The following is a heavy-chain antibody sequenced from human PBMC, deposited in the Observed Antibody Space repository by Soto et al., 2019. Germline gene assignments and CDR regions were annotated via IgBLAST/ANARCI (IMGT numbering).Heavy chain of an antibody. D-gene: IGHD1-26*01. Sequence: VQLLESGGGLVQPGGSLRLSCAASGFTFSSYGMSWVRQAPGKGLAWVSSITGSGGGAYYTDSVKGRFTISRDNSKNTLYLQMNTLRADDTALYYCAGGGASANYAFDIWGQGTLVTVSS. J-gene: IGHJ3*02. CDR1: GFTFSSYG. V-gene: IGHV3-23*01. CDR3: AGGGASANYAFDI. CDR2: ITGSGGGA.